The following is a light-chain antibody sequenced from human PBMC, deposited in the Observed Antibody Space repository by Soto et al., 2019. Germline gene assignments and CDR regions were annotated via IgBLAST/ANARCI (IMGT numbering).Light chain of an antibody. V-gene: IGKV1-12*01. J-gene: IGKJ4*01. CDR1: QGISSW. Sequence: DIQMTQSPSSVSASVGDRVTITCRASQGISSWVAWYQQKPGKAPNLLIYAASSLQSGVPSRFSGSGSGTEFTLPISSLQPEDFATYYCQQADTFPPTFGGGTKVEIK. CDR3: QQADTFPPT. CDR2: AAS.